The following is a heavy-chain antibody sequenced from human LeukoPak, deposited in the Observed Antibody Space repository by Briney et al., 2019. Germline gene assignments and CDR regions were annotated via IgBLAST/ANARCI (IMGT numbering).Heavy chain of an antibody. Sequence: SVKVSCKASGGTFSSYAISWVRQAPGQGLEWMGGIIPIFGTANYAQKFQGRVTITADESTSTAYMELSSLRSEDTAVYYCARESSLNYYDSSGYYRGGETWFDPWGQGTLVTVSS. V-gene: IGHV1-69*13. J-gene: IGHJ5*02. CDR3: ARESSLNYYDSSGYYRGGETWFDP. CDR2: IIPIFGTA. D-gene: IGHD3-22*01. CDR1: GGTFSSYA.